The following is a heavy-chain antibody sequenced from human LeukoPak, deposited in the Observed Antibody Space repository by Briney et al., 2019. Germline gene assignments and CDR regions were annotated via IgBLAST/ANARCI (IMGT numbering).Heavy chain of an antibody. CDR3: AKGIVVGATPYYFDY. Sequence: PGGSLRLSXAASGFTFSSYAMSWVRQAPGKGLEWVSAISGSGGSTYYADSVKGRFTISRDNSKNTLYLRMNSLRAEDTAVYYCAKGIVVGATPYYFDYWGQGTLVTVSS. J-gene: IGHJ4*02. V-gene: IGHV3-23*01. CDR2: ISGSGGST. D-gene: IGHD1-26*01. CDR1: GFTFSSYA.